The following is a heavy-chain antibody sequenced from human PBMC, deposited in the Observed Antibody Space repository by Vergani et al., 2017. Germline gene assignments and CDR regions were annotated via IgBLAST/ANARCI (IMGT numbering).Heavy chain of an antibody. D-gene: IGHD2-21*02. CDR1: GFTFSNYD. J-gene: IGHJ2*01. Sequence: QVQLVESGGGVVQRGGSLRLSCATSGFTFSNYDMQWIRQGPGKGLEFVAFIQFDGINQYYADSVKGRFTLSRDFSKNTLYLQMNSLRTDDTASYYCTEQFRGLGIDCRGRETQVIVSS. CDR3: TEQFRGLGIDC. V-gene: IGHV3-30*02. CDR2: IQFDGINQ.